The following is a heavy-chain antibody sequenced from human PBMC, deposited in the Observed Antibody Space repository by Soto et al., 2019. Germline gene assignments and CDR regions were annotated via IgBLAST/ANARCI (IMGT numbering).Heavy chain of an antibody. CDR3: AREATVTTEYWFDP. V-gene: IGHV1-18*01. Sequence: ASVKVSCKASGYTFTSYGISWVRQAPGQGLEWMGWINAYNGNTNYAQKLQGGVTMTTDTSTSTAYMELRSLRSDDTAVYYCAREATVTTEYWFDPWGQGTLVTVSS. CDR2: INAYNGNT. J-gene: IGHJ5*02. D-gene: IGHD4-17*01. CDR1: GYTFTSYG.